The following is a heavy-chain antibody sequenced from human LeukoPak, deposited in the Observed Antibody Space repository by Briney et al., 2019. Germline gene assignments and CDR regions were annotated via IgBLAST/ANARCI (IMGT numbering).Heavy chain of an antibody. CDR1: GYSFTTYW. Sequence: GESLKISCKGLGYSFTTYWIGWVRQMPGRGLEWMGIIYPGDSDTRYSPSFQGQVTISADKSISTAYLQWSSLKASDTAMYYCARQFRDSSGYYSYYFDYWGQGTLVTVSS. J-gene: IGHJ4*02. CDR2: IYPGDSDT. D-gene: IGHD3-22*01. CDR3: ARQFRDSSGYYSYYFDY. V-gene: IGHV5-51*01.